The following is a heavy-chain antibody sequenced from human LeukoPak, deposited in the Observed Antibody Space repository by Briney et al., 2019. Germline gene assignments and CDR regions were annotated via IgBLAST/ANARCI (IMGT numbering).Heavy chain of an antibody. Sequence: GGSLRLSCTASGFTFGDYAMSWVRQGPGKGLEWVGFIRSKAYGGTTEYAASVKGRFTISRNDSKSIAYLQMNSLKPEDTAVYFCTRDSSGLVPAAMDYWGQGTLVAVSS. CDR3: TRDSSGLVPAAMDY. CDR2: IRSKAYGGTT. CDR1: GFTFGDYA. V-gene: IGHV3-49*04. J-gene: IGHJ4*02. D-gene: IGHD2-2*01.